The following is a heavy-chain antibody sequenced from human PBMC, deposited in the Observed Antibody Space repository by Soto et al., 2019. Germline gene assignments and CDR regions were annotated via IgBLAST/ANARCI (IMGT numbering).Heavy chain of an antibody. CDR2: IIGNGDTA. D-gene: IGHD4-17*01. CDR1: GFSFTNYG. J-gene: IGHJ4*02. Sequence: EVQLLEAGGGLVQPGGSLRLSCAASGFSFTNYGMSWVRQAPGKGLEWLSAIIGNGDTAYYAESVRGRFTISRDNSKNTLYLQLDDLGAEDTAIYYCAKDYDYGDSLPFDYWGQGTLVTVSS. CDR3: AKDYDYGDSLPFDY. V-gene: IGHV3-23*01.